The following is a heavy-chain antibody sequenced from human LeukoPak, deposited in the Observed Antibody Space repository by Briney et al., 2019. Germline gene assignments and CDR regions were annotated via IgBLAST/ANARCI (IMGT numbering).Heavy chain of an antibody. Sequence: SETLSLTCAVYGGSFSGYYWSWIRQPPGKGLEWIGEINHSGSTNYNPSLKSRVTISVDTSKNQFSLKLSSVTAADAAVYYCAREAGSYDSSGYYSLYYSFDYWGQGTLVTVSS. CDR3: AREAGSYDSSGYYSLYYSFDY. J-gene: IGHJ4*02. CDR2: INHSGST. V-gene: IGHV4-34*01. CDR1: GGSFSGYY. D-gene: IGHD3-22*01.